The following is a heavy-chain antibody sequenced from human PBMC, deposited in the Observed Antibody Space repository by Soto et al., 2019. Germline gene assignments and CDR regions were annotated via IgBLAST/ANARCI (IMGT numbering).Heavy chain of an antibody. CDR1: GVSISISIYY. CDR3: ARHTYGDYEKLDS. Sequence: PSETLSLTCTVSGVSISISIYYVGWIRPPPGKGLEWIGSIYYSGSTKYNPSLKSRVTISVDTSKNQFSLKLSSVTAADTAVYYCARHTYGDYEKLDSWGQGTLVTVSS. V-gene: IGHV4-39*01. CDR2: IYYSGST. D-gene: IGHD4-17*01. J-gene: IGHJ4*02.